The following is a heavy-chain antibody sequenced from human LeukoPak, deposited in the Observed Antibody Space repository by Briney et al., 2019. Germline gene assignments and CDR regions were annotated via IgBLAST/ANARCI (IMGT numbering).Heavy chain of an antibody. CDR2: ISSSSGYI. CDR3: ATGPPFDY. CDR1: GFTFRSYS. J-gene: IGHJ4*02. V-gene: IGHV3-21*01. Sequence: GGSLRLSRAASGFTFRSYSMNWVRQAPGKGLECVSSISSSSGYIYYADSVKGRFTISRDNAKNSLYLQMNSLRAEDTAVYYCATGPPFDYWGQGTLVTVSS.